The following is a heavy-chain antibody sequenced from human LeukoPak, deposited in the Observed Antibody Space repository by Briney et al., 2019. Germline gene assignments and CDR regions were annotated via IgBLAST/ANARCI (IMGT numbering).Heavy chain of an antibody. J-gene: IGHJ4*02. V-gene: IGHV3-30*03. CDR2: ISYDGSNK. D-gene: IGHD3-10*01. CDR3: ARGAPDYYGSGSYYKMSIYY. CDR1: GFTFSSYG. Sequence: HPGRSLRLSCAASGFTFSSYGMHWVRQAPGKGLEWVAVISYDGSNKYYADSVKGRFTISRDNSKNTLYLQMNSLRAEDTAVYYCARGAPDYYGSGSYYKMSIYYWGQGTLVTVSS.